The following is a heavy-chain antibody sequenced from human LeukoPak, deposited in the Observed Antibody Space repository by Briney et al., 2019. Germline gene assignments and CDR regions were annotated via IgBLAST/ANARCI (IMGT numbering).Heavy chain of an antibody. CDR1: EFTLSSNY. V-gene: IGHV3-66*01. Sequence: GGSLRLSCAASEFTLSSNYMNWVRQAPGKGLEWVSVIYSGGSTYYADSVKGRFTISRDNSKNTLYLQMNSLRAEDTAVYYCAGGARRQQPFDYWGQGTLVTVSS. J-gene: IGHJ4*02. D-gene: IGHD6-13*01. CDR2: IYSGGST. CDR3: AGGARRQQPFDY.